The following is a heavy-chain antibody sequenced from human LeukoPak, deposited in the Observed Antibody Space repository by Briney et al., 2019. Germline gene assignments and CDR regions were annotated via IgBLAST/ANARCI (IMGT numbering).Heavy chain of an antibody. CDR2: IYPGASDI. V-gene: IGHV5-51*01. Sequence: GESLKISCKDSGGYWIGWVRQMPGIGLEWMGIIYPGASDIRYSPSFQGQVTISADGSISTAYLQWSSLKASDTAMYYCARCSTCARSSGYYDAFDIWGQGTMVTVSS. D-gene: IGHD3-22*01. CDR3: ARCSTCARSSGYYDAFDI. J-gene: IGHJ3*02. CDR1: GGYW.